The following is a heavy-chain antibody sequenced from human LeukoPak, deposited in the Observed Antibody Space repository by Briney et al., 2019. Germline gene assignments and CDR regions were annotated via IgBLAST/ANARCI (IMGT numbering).Heavy chain of an antibody. V-gene: IGHV1-69*01. CDR1: GGTFSSYA. CDR3: ARDPMYYDILTGYYMMGFFDY. CDR2: IIAIFGTA. D-gene: IGHD3-9*01. Sequence: ASVKVSCKASGGTFSSYAISWVRQAPGQGLEWMGGIIAIFGTANYAQKFQGRVTITADESTSTAYMELSSLRSEDTAVYYCARDPMYYDILTGYYMMGFFDYWGQGTLVTVSS. J-gene: IGHJ4*02.